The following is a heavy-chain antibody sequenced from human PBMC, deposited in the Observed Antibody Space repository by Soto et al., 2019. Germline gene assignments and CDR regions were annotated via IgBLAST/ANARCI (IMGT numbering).Heavy chain of an antibody. V-gene: IGHV5-51*01. CDR2: IYPGDSDT. J-gene: IGHJ4*02. CDR3: ARYVYSGYGYSSEIWADY. Sequence: PGDSLKIYCKGSRYRFPSYWIGWVRQMPGKGLECMWIIYPGDSDTRYSPSFQGKVTISADKSISTAFLQWSSLKASDTAMYYCARYVYSGYGYSSEIWADYCGQGTL. CDR1: RYRFPSYW. D-gene: IGHD5-12*01.